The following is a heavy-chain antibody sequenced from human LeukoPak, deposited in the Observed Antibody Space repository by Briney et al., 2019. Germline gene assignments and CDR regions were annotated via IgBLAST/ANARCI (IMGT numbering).Heavy chain of an antibody. Sequence: GASVKVSCKVSGYTLTELSMHWVRQAPGKGLEWMGGFDPEDGETIYAQKLQDRVSMTTDTSTGTAYMELRSLRSDDTAVYYCARDYYVSGSYSDYWGQGTLVTVSS. CDR2: FDPEDGET. D-gene: IGHD3-10*01. CDR3: ARDYYVSGSYSDY. V-gene: IGHV1-24*01. J-gene: IGHJ4*02. CDR1: GYTLTELS.